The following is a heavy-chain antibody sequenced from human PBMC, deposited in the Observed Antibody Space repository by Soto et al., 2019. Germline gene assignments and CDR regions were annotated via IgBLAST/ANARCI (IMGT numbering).Heavy chain of an antibody. CDR2: IYYSGST. CDR3: SRLYSGSSNPKIDD. V-gene: IGHV4-39*01. D-gene: IGHD1-26*01. CDR1: VGSISSSSYY. Sequence: PSDTLSLTCTVSVGSISSSSYYRGWIRQPPGKGLEWIGSIYYSGSTYYNPSLKSRVTISVDTSKNQFSLKLSSVTAADTAVYYCSRLYSGSSNPKIDDWGQG. J-gene: IGHJ4*02.